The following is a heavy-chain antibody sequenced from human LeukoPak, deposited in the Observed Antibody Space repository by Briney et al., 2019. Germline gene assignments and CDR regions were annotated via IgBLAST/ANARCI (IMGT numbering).Heavy chain of an antibody. CDR2: IYTSGST. J-gene: IGHJ6*02. D-gene: IGHD3-10*01. CDR1: GGSISSGSYY. Sequence: SQTLSLTCTVSGGSISSGSYYWSWIRQPAGKGLEWIGRIYTSGSTNYNPSLKSRVPISVDTSKNQFSLKLSSVTAADTAVYYCARDPITMVRGVWYYGMDVWGQGTTVTVSS. V-gene: IGHV4-61*02. CDR3: ARDPITMVRGVWYYGMDV.